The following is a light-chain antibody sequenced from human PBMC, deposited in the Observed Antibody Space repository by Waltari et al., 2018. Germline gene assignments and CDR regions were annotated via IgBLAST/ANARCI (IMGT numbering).Light chain of an antibody. CDR2: GAS. CDR3: QQYGTLPVT. Sequence: EILLTQSPGTLSLSPGETATLSCRASQNVDNNYVAWYQQKPGQPPKLLIYGASGRGSGIPDRFSGSGSWTDFTLTISRLEPEDFVVYHCQQYGTLPVTFGQGTRLEIK. CDR1: QNVDNNY. J-gene: IGKJ5*01. V-gene: IGKV3-20*01.